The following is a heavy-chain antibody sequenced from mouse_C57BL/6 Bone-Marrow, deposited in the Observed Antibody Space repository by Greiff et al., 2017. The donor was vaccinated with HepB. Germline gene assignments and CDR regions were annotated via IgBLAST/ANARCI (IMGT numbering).Heavy chain of an antibody. Sequence: EVQLQQSGAELVRPGASVKLSCTASGFNIKDYYMHWVKQRPEQGLEWIGRIDPEDGDTEYAPKFQGKATMTADTSSNTAYLQLSSLTSEDTAVYYCTTWILLYPYYFDYWGQGTTLTVSS. CDR3: TTWILLYPYYFDY. CDR1: GFNIKDYY. CDR2: IDPEDGDT. V-gene: IGHV14-1*01. D-gene: IGHD1-1*01. J-gene: IGHJ2*01.